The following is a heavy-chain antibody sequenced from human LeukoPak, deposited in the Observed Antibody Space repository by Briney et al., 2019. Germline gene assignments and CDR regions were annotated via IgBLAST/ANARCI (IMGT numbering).Heavy chain of an antibody. CDR2: IYTSGST. D-gene: IGHD3-10*01. J-gene: IGHJ6*03. Sequence: SETLSLTCTVSGGSISSYYWSWIRQPAGKGLEWIGRIYTSGSTNYNPSLKSRVTMSVDTSKNQFSLKLSSVTAADTAVYYCARGGLWFGEAYYYYYYMDVWGKGTTVTVSS. CDR3: ARGGLWFGEAYYYYYYMDV. V-gene: IGHV4-4*07. CDR1: GGSISSYY.